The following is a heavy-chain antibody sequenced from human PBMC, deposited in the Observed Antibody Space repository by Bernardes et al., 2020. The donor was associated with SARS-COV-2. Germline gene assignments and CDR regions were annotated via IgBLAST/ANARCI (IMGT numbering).Heavy chain of an antibody. CDR3: AKDRFERITMVRGVIINGY. CDR2: ISGSGAST. D-gene: IGHD3-10*01. Sequence: GSLRLSCAASGFTFSSYAMSWVRQAPGKGLEWVSAISGSGASTYYADSVKGRFSISRDNSKNTLFLQMNSLRAADTAVYYCAKDRFERITMVRGVIINGYWGQGTLVTVSS. J-gene: IGHJ4*02. V-gene: IGHV3-23*01. CDR1: GFTFSSYA.